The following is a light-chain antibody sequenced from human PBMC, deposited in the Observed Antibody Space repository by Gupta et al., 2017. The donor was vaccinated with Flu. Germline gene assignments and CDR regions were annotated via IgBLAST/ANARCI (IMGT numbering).Light chain of an antibody. J-gene: IGLJ2*01. CDR1: RLEYKY. CDR2: KSS. CDR3: QAWDSSTVV. V-gene: IGLV3-1*01. Sequence: SPRKTTSITCCGDRLEYKYACWSTQKPGHVRLLVIYKSSKRAAGTPERFSCSTSGTTATLTIGGTQARDEDDYYCQAWDSSTVVFGGGTKLTVL.